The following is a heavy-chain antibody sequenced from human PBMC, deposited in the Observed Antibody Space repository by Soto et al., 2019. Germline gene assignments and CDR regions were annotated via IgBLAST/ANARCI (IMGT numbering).Heavy chain of an antibody. CDR1: GDTFTSYW. CDR2: INPSGGST. Sequence: ASVKVSCKASGDTFTSYWMHWVRQAPGQGLEWLGVINPSGGSTTYAEKFQGRVSMTRDTSTSTVYMELSSLRSDDTAVYYCARTSARAIRAYFESWGQGTLVTVSS. CDR3: ARTSARAIRAYFES. D-gene: IGHD3-3*02. J-gene: IGHJ4*02. V-gene: IGHV1-46*01.